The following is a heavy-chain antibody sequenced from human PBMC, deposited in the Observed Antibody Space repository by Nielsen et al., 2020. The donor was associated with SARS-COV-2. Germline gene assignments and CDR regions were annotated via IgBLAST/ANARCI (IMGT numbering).Heavy chain of an antibody. D-gene: IGHD4-17*01. J-gene: IGHJ1*01. CDR2: ISWSSGSI. CDR1: GFTFDDYA. CDR3: AKSRGDFSFQH. V-gene: IGHV3-9*01. Sequence: SLKISCAASGFTFDDYAMHWVRQAPGKGLEWVSGISWSSGSIGYADSVKGRFTISRDNAKNSLYLQMNSLRAEDTALYYCAKSRGDFSFQHWGQGTLVTVSS.